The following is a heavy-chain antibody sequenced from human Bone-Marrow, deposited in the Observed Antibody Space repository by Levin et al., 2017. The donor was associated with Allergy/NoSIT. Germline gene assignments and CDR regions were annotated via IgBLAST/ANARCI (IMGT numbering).Heavy chain of an antibody. CDR1: GGSFSGYY. J-gene: IGHJ5*02. Sequence: SETLSLTCAVYGGSFSGYYWSWIRQPPGKGLEWIGEINHSGSTNYNPSLKSRVTISVDTSKNQFSLKLSSVTAADTAVYYCARRLIDFWSGYYRNWFDPWGQGTLVTVSS. CDR2: INHSGST. V-gene: IGHV4-34*01. CDR3: ARRLIDFWSGYYRNWFDP. D-gene: IGHD3-3*01.